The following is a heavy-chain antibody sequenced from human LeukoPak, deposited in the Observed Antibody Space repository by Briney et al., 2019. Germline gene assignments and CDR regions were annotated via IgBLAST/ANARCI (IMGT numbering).Heavy chain of an antibody. CDR3: VRSGYDYDWFDP. V-gene: IGHV1-69*08. D-gene: IGHD5-12*01. J-gene: IGHJ5*02. CDR1: GGTFSDYS. Sequence: SVTVSCKASGGTFSDYSISWVRQAPGQGLEWMGRIIPLLGTTHCAQNFQGRFTMTADKSTTSVYMELSSLRSEDTAVYYCVRSGYDYDWFDPWGQGTLVTVSS. CDR2: IIPLLGTT.